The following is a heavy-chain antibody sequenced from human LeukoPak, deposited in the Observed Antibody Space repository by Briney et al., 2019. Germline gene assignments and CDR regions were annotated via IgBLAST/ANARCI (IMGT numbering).Heavy chain of an antibody. CDR2: INPSGGST. Sequence: GASVKVSCKASGYTFTSYGISWVRQAPGQGLEWMGIINPSGGSTSYAQKFQGRVTMTRDMSTSTVYMELSSLRSEDTAVYYCARVYPIMITFGGAEPSDAFDIWGQGTMVTVSS. CDR3: ARVYPIMITFGGAEPSDAFDI. V-gene: IGHV1-46*01. J-gene: IGHJ3*02. D-gene: IGHD3-16*01. CDR1: GYTFTSYG.